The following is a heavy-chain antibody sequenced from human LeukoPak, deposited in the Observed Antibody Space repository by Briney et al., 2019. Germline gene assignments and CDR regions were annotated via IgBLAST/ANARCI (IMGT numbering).Heavy chain of an antibody. J-gene: IGHJ4*02. CDR1: GSTFSSYA. Sequence: GRSLRLSCAASGSTFSSYAMHWVRQAPGKGLEWVAVISYDGSNKYYADSVKGRFTISRDNSKNTLYLQMNSLRAEDTAMYYCARDSGGDWGQGTLVTVSS. CDR2: ISYDGSNK. CDR3: ARDSGGD. D-gene: IGHD3-10*01. V-gene: IGHV3-30-3*01.